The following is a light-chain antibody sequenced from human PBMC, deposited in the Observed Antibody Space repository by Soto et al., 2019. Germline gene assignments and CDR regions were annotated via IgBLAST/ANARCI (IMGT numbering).Light chain of an antibody. CDR1: QTVIHNY. Sequence: EIVFTQSPGTRSLSPGERATLSCRASQTVIHNYLAWHQQKLGQTPRLLVYGASNRETGIPDRFSGSGAGAEFTLTISRLEPEDFEVYYCQQHGSSTITFGQGTRLEIK. CDR3: QQHGSSTIT. J-gene: IGKJ5*01. CDR2: GAS. V-gene: IGKV3-20*01.